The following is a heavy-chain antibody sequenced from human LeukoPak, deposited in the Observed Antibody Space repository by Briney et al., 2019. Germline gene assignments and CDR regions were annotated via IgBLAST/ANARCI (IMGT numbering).Heavy chain of an antibody. J-gene: IGHJ5*02. D-gene: IGHD6-6*01. V-gene: IGHV4-59*12. CDR1: GGSISGYY. CDR3: ARDFRSFRWFDP. CDR2: IRYSGST. Sequence: SETLSLTCTVSGGSISGYYWSWIRQPPGKGLEWIGYIRYSGSTKDNPSVKSRVIISVDTSRNRFSLKLSSVTAADTAVYYCARDFRSFRWFDPWGQGTLVTVSS.